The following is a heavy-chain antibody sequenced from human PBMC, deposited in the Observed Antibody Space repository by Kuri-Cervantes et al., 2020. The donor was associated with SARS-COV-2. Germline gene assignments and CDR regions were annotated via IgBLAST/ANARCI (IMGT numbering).Heavy chain of an antibody. CDR1: GFTFSSYA. CDR2: ISGSGGST. D-gene: IGHD6-13*01. V-gene: IGHV3-23*01. J-gene: IGHJ4*02. CDR3: AKAYSSSWDNEFDY. Sequence: GGSLRLSCAASGFTFSSYAMHWVRQAPGKGLEWVSAISGSGGSTYYADSVKGRFTISRDNSKNTLYLQMNSLRAEDTAVYYCAKAYSSSWDNEFDYWGQGTLVTVSS.